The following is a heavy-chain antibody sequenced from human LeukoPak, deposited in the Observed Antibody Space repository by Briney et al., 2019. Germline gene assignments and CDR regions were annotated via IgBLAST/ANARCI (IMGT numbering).Heavy chain of an antibody. V-gene: IGHV3-23*01. J-gene: IGHJ3*02. CDR1: GFTFSSYA. CDR2: ISGSGGST. CDR3: AKDTIFGVVTPDDAFDI. Sequence: GSLRLSCAASGFTFSSYAMSWVRQAPGKGLEWVSAISGSGGSTCYADSVKGRFTISRDNSKNTLYLQMNSLRAEDTAVYYCAKDTIFGVVTPDDAFDIWGQGTMVTVSS. D-gene: IGHD3-3*01.